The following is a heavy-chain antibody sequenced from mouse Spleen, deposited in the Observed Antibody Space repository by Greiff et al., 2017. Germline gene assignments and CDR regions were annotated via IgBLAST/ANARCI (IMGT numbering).Heavy chain of an antibody. J-gene: IGHJ2*01. Sequence: QVQLRQSGPELVKPGASVKISCKASGYTFTDYYINWVKQRPGQGLEWIGWIFPGSGSTYYNEKFKGKATLTVDKSSSTAYMLLSSLTSEDSAVYFCASKATVVNYFDYWGQGTTLTVSS. CDR1: GYTFTDYY. CDR2: IFPGSGST. CDR3: ASKATVVNYFDY. V-gene: IGHV1-75*01. D-gene: IGHD1-1*01.